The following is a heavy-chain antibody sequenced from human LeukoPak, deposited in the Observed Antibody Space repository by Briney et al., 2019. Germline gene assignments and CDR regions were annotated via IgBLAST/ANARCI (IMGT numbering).Heavy chain of an antibody. CDR1: GFTFSSYG. J-gene: IGHJ3*02. CDR2: ISYDGSNK. D-gene: IGHD1-20*01. CDR3: AKDQPGITGTSQLNDAFGI. Sequence: GGSLRLSCAGSGFTFSSYGMHWVRQAPGKGLEWVAVISYDGSNKYYADSVKGRFTISRDNSKNTLYLQMNSLRAEDTAVYYCAKDQPGITGTSQLNDAFGIWGQGTMVIVSS. V-gene: IGHV3-30*18.